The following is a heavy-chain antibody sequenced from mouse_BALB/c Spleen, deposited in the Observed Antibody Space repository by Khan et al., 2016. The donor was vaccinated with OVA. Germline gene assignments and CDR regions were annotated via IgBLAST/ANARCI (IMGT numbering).Heavy chain of an antibody. D-gene: IGHD1-1*02. CDR3: AKNRNGYLDY. V-gene: IGHV2-2*02. Sequence: QVQLKESGPGLVQPSQSLSITCTVSGFSLTNYGVHWVRQSPGKGLKWLGVIWSGGITDYNETFISRLSISKDISKSQVFFKMNSLQANDTAIYYCAKNRNGYLDYWGQGTTLTVSA. CDR2: IWSGGIT. CDR1: GFSLTNYG. J-gene: IGHJ2*01.